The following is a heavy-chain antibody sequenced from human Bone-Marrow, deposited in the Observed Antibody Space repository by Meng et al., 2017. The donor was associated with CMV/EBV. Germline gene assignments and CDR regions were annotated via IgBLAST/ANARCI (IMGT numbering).Heavy chain of an antibody. D-gene: IGHD2-2*01. V-gene: IGHV1-69*05. J-gene: IGHJ3*02. CDR1: GGTFSSYA. CDR2: IIPIFGTA. CDR3: ARVEVYCSSTSCSDAFDI. Sequence: SVKVSCKASGGTFSSYAISWVRQAPGQGLEWMGGIIPIFGTANYAQKFQGRVTMTTDTSTSTAYMELRSLRSDDTAVYYCARVEVYCSSTSCSDAFDIWDQGPVVPVSS.